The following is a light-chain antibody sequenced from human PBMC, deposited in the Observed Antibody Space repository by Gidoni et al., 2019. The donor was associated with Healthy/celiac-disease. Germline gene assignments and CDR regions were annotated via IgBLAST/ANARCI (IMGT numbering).Light chain of an antibody. CDR3: QAWDSSTNVV. V-gene: IGLV3-1*01. CDR1: KLGDKY. Sequence: SYALTPPPSVSVSPGRTASIPCSGDKLGDKYACWYQQKPGQSPVLVIYQDSKRPSGIPERFSGSNSGNTATLTISGTQAMDEADYYCQAWDSSTNVVFGGGTKLTVL. J-gene: IGLJ2*01. CDR2: QDS.